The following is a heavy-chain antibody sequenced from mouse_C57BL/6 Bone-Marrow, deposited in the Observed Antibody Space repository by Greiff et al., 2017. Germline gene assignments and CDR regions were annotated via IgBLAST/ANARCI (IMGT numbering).Heavy chain of an antibody. CDR2: IDPSDSYT. J-gene: IGHJ2*01. CDR3: ARSYGSRPFDY. CDR1: GYTFTSYW. D-gene: IGHD1-1*01. Sequence: QVQLQQPGAELVMPGASVKLSCKASGYTFTSYWMHRVKQRPGQGLEWIGEIDPSDSYTNYNQKFKGKSTLTVDKSSSTAYMQLSSLTSEDSAVYYCARSYGSRPFDYWGQGTTLTVSS. V-gene: IGHV1-69*01.